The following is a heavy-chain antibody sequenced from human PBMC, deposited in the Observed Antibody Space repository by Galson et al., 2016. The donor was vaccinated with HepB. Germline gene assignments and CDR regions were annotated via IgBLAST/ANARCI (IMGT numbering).Heavy chain of an antibody. Sequence: SLRLSCAASGFTFSTYWGNWVRQAPGNALEWVANINQDGNEKYYVDSVKGRFTISRDNAKNSMYLQMKGLRVEDTAVNYCARLRYGSGTYIVFDLWGQGNLVTVSS. J-gene: IGHJ4*02. CDR1: GFTFSTYW. D-gene: IGHD3-10*01. V-gene: IGHV3-7*03. CDR2: INQDGNEK. CDR3: ARLRYGSGTYIVFDL.